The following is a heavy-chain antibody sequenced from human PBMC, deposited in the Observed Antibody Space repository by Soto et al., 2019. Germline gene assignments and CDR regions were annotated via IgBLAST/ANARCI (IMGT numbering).Heavy chain of an antibody. CDR2: IYYSGST. Sequence: QLQLQESGPGLVKPSETLSLTCTVSGGSISTSSYYWGWIRQPPGKGLEWIGSIYYSGSTYYNPSLKSRVTISVDTSKIQCSLKLSSVTAADTALYYCARDYDSSGDYWGQGTLVTVSS. J-gene: IGHJ4*02. V-gene: IGHV4-39*01. CDR1: GGSISTSSYY. CDR3: ARDYDSSGDY. D-gene: IGHD3-22*01.